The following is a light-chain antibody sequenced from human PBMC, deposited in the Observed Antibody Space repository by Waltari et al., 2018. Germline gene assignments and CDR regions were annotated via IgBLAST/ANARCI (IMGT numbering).Light chain of an antibody. J-gene: IGKJ5*01. CDR3: QQYENLPIT. CDR1: QDIKKY. V-gene: IGKV1-33*01. Sequence: DIEMTPSPSSLSASVGERVTLTCQASQDIKKYLNLYQQKPGKAPKLLIYDASSLETGVPSRFRGSGSGTDFTFTISSLQPEDVATYDCQQYENLPITFGQGTRLDFK. CDR2: DAS.